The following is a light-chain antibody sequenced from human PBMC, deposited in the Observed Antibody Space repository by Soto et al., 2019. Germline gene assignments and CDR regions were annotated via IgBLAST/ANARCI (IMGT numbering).Light chain of an antibody. CDR1: QSISSW. CDR3: QQYGTYLCT. Sequence: DIQMTQSPSTLSASVGDRVTITCRASQSISSWLAWFQQKPGKAPKLLMYDASSLESGVPSRFRGSGSGTEFTLTISRLQHDDFATYYCQQYGTYLCTFGQATKVEIK. J-gene: IGKJ1*01. V-gene: IGKV1-5*01. CDR2: DAS.